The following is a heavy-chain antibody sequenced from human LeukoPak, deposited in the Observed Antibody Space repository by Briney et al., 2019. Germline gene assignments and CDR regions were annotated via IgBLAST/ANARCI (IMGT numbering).Heavy chain of an antibody. Sequence: SATLSLTCPVSGGSISSGSYYWSWIRQPAGKGLEWIGRIYTSGSTNYNPSLKSRVTISVDTSKNQFSLKLSSVTAADTAVYYCARDAPFRWFDPWGQGTLVTVSS. V-gene: IGHV4-61*02. CDR1: GGSISSGSYY. J-gene: IGHJ5*02. CDR3: ARDAPFRWFDP. CDR2: IYTSGST.